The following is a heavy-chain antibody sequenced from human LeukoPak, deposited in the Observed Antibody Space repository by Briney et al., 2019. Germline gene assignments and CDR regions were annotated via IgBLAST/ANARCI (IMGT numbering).Heavy chain of an antibody. CDR3: ARDWAKVLDY. J-gene: IGHJ4*02. CDR1: GFTFSSYS. V-gene: IGHV3-21*01. Sequence: GGSLRLSCAASGFTFSSYSMNWVRQAPGKGLEWVSSISSSSFSIYYADSVKGRFTISRDNAKNSLYLQMNSLRAEDTAVYYCARDWAKVLDYWGQGTLVTVSS. CDR2: ISSSSFSI. D-gene: IGHD3-16*01.